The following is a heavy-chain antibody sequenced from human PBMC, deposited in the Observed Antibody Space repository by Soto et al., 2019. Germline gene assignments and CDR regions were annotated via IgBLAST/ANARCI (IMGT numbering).Heavy chain of an antibody. Sequence: ASVKVSYKASGYTFTSYAMHWVRQAPGQRLEWMGWINAGNGNTKYSQKFQGRVTITRDTSASTAYMELSSLRSEDTAVYYCARHSLFSTSYYYYGMDVWGQGTTVTVSS. CDR2: INAGNGNT. V-gene: IGHV1-3*01. CDR3: ARHSLFSTSYYYYGMDV. J-gene: IGHJ6*02. D-gene: IGHD2-2*01. CDR1: GYTFTSYA.